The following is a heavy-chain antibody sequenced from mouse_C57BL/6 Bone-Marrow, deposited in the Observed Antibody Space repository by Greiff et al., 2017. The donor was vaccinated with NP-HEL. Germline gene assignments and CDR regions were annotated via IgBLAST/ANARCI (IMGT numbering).Heavy chain of an antibody. CDR3: TTGSYYFDY. CDR2: IDPENGDT. Sequence: VQLQQPGAELVRPGASVKLSCTASGFNIKDDYMHWVKQRPEQGLEWIGWIDPENGDTEYASKFQGKATITADTSSNTAYLQLRSLTSEDTAVYYCTTGSYYFDYWGQGTTLTVSS. V-gene: IGHV14-4*01. J-gene: IGHJ2*01. D-gene: IGHD2-2*01. CDR1: GFNIKDDY.